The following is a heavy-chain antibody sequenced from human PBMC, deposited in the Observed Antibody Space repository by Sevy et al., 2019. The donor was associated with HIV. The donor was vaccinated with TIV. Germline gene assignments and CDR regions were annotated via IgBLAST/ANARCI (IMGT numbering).Heavy chain of an antibody. D-gene: IGHD5-18*01. V-gene: IGHV3-9*01. CDR1: EFIFDDYA. J-gene: IGHJ4*02. CDR3: GKDRGYSYSSIDF. CDR2: ISWNSGAI. Sequence: GGSLRLSCAASEFIFDDYAMHWVRQVPGRGLQWVSGISWNSGAIDYADSVKGRFTMSRDNAKNSLYLQMNNLRLEDTALYYCGKDRGYSYSSIDFWGQGALVTVSP.